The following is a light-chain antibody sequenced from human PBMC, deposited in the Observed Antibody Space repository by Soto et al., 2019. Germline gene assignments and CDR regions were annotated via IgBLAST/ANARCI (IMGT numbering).Light chain of an antibody. J-gene: IGKJ4*01. CDR2: AAS. CDR3: QQRNSSPPT. Sequence: DIQMTQSPSALSASVGDIVTITCLASQSITNYLNWYQHKPGQAPNLLIYAASTLQAGVPSRFRGSGSGTDFNLTISSLQTEDFATYFCQQRNSSPPTFGGGTKVDIK. V-gene: IGKV1-39*01. CDR1: QSITNY.